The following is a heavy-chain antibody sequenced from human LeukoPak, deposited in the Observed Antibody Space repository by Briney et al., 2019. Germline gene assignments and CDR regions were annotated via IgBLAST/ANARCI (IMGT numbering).Heavy chain of an antibody. Sequence: GASVKVSCKASGYTFTNNVISWVRQAPGQGLEWMGWISAYNGNTNYAQKLQGRVTMTTGTSTSTAYMELRSLRSDDTAVYYCARRIVGASCMDYWGQGTLVTVSS. CDR2: ISAYNGNT. CDR3: ARRIVGASCMDY. D-gene: IGHD1-26*01. CDR1: GYTFTNNV. J-gene: IGHJ4*02. V-gene: IGHV1-18*01.